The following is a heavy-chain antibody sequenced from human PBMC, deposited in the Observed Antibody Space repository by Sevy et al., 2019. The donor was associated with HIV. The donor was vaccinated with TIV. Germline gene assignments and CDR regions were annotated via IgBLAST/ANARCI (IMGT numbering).Heavy chain of an antibody. CDR3: ATVLGAGAAGAFEI. Sequence: GVSLRLSCAGSGFSFKNVWMTWVRQTPGKGLEWVGHAKRKSDGGSIDYGSPVNGRFTISRDDSKDMLYLQMSSLKTEDTGVYYCATVLGAGAAGAFEIWGQGTMVTVSS. D-gene: IGHD1-26*01. CDR2: AKRKSDGGSI. J-gene: IGHJ3*02. V-gene: IGHV3-15*01. CDR1: GFSFKNVW.